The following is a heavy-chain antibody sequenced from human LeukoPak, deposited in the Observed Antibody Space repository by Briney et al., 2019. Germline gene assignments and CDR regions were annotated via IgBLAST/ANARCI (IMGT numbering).Heavy chain of an antibody. CDR3: ARGAFQGSSWFDY. CDR2: INPNSGGT. CDR1: GYTFTGYY. D-gene: IGHD6-13*01. J-gene: IGHJ4*02. Sequence: GASVKVSCKASGYTFTGYYMRWVRQAPGQGLEWMGWINPNSGGTNYAQNFQGRVTMTRDTSISTAHMELSRLRSDDTAVYYCARGAFQGSSWFDYWGQGTLVTVSS. V-gene: IGHV1-2*02.